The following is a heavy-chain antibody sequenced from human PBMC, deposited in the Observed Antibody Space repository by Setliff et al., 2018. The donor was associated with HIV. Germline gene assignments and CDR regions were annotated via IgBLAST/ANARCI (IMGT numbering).Heavy chain of an antibody. CDR1: GGSFTSRSYY. CDR3: ARSKTFYDFWGGYYTHGAFEI. Sequence: SETLSLTCTVSGGSFTSRSYYWGWIRQPPGKGLEWIGSIFYSGITYYNPSLKSRVTISVDTSKNQFSLNLTSVTAADTAVYYCARSKTFYDFWGGYYTHGAFEIWGLGTMVTVSS. J-gene: IGHJ3*02. V-gene: IGHV4-39*01. CDR2: IFYSGIT. D-gene: IGHD3-3*01.